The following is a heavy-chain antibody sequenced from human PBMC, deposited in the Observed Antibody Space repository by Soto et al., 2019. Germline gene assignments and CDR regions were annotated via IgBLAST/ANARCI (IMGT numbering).Heavy chain of an antibody. V-gene: IGHV4-59*01. Sequence: NPSETLSLTCTVSGDSISSDYWSWIRQPPGKGLEWIGYTYYSGLTNTNPSLKSRLSISVDTSKNQFSLKLTSVTAANTAVYYCARARGSSQNLDTWGQGTLVTVSS. D-gene: IGHD6-13*01. CDR3: ARARGSSQNLDT. CDR1: GDSISSDY. CDR2: TYYSGLT. J-gene: IGHJ5*02.